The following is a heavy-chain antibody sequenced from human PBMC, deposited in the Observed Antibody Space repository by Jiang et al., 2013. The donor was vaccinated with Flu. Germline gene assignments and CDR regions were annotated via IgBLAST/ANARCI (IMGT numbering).Heavy chain of an antibody. Sequence: QTLTLTCSLSGFSLXTIGIGXGLAPSAPRKGPGVACTHLLERGTRYSPSLQSRLAITKDTSKNEVVLTMTDMDTVDTGTYFCSRLSTVITPISFDYWGRGTLVIVSS. CDR1: GFSLXTIGIG. CDR2: LLERGT. D-gene: IGHD3-22*01. V-gene: IGHV2-5*01. CDR3: SRLSTVITPISFDY. J-gene: IGHJ4*02.